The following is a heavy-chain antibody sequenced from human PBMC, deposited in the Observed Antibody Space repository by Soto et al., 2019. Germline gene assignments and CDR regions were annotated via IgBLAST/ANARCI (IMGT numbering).Heavy chain of an antibody. CDR2: VTGDGSRT. V-gene: IGHV3-74*03. J-gene: IGHJ3*02. CDR3: VKMYGEPI. D-gene: IGHD2-21*01. Sequence: PGGSLRLSCAVSGFTFSSSGMHWVRQAPGKGLVWVAYVTGDGSRTEYADSVKGRFTISRDNSKNTLYLQMSSLRADDTAVYYCVKMYGEPIWGQGTMVTVSS. CDR1: GFTFSSSG.